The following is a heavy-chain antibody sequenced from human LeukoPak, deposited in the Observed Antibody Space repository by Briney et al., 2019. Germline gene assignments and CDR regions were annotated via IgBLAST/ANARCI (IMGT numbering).Heavy chain of an antibody. CDR3: ARNYGHNSKYFDF. J-gene: IGHJ4*02. CDR2: IRPNSGDT. CDR1: GYTFTNYD. V-gene: IGHV1-2*02. Sequence: ASVKVSCKASGYTFTNYDINWVRQASGQGLEWMGWIRPNSGDTHYAQRFQGRVTMTRDTSVSTAHMELSSLRSDDTAIYYCARNYGHNSKYFDFWGQGTLVTVSS. D-gene: IGHD4-17*01.